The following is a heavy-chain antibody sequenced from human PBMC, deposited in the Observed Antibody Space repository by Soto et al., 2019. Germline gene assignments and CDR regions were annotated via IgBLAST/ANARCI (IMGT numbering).Heavy chain of an antibody. CDR2: MYYSGNT. CDR3: ARIPVDTSMIYWLDP. J-gene: IGHJ5*02. CDR1: GGSVSSGDYY. D-gene: IGHD5-18*01. Sequence: SETLSLTCTVSGGSVSSGDYYWSWIRQPPGKGLEWIGYMYYSGNTNYNPSLKSRVIISVDTSKNLFSLKLTSVTAADTAVYYCARIPVDTSMIYWLDPWGQGTLVTVS. V-gene: IGHV4-61*08.